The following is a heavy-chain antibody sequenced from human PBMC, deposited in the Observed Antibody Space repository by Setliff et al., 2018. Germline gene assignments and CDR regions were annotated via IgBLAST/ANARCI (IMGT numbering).Heavy chain of an antibody. CDR1: GGSISPYY. Sequence: SETLSLTCTVSGGSISPYYWSWIRQPPGKGLEWIGEINHSGSTNYNPSLKSRVTISVDTSKNQFSLKLSSVTAADTAVYYCARELYYYGSGSWTFDPWGQGTPVTVSS. CDR2: INHSGST. J-gene: IGHJ5*02. CDR3: ARELYYYGSGSWTFDP. D-gene: IGHD3-10*01. V-gene: IGHV4-34*01.